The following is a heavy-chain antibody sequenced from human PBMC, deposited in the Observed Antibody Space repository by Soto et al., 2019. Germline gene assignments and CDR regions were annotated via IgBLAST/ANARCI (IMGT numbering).Heavy chain of an antibody. CDR3: ARALCGGDCPYHYYGMDV. J-gene: IGHJ6*02. D-gene: IGHD2-21*02. CDR2: IYSGGST. CDR1: GFTVSTNY. Sequence: GGSLRLSCAASGFTVSTNYMSWVRQAPGKGLEWVSIIYSGGSTYYADSVKGRFTISRDNSKNTLYLQMNSLRAEDTAVYFCARALCGGDCPYHYYGMDVWGQGTTVTVSS. V-gene: IGHV3-53*01.